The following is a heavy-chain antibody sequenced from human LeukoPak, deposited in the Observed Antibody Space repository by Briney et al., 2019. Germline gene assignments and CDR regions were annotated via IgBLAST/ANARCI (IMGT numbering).Heavy chain of an antibody. Sequence: GGSLRLSCAASGFTFSSCAMHWVRQAPGKGLEWVAFIRYDGSNKYYGDSVKGRFTISRDNSKNTLYLQMNSLRAEDTAVYYCARAVAGIFYYFDYWGQGTLVTVSS. CDR1: GFTFSSCA. CDR2: IRYDGSNK. D-gene: IGHD6-19*01. CDR3: ARAVAGIFYYFDY. V-gene: IGHV3-30*02. J-gene: IGHJ4*02.